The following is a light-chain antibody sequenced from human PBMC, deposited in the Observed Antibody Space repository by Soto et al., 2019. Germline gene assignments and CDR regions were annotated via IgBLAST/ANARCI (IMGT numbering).Light chain of an antibody. Sequence: EIVLTQSPGTLSLSPGERATLSCRASQSVSSSYLAWYQQKPGQAPRLLIYGASSRATSIPDRFSGSGSGTDFTLTISRLEPEDFAVYYCHQYDSSPLTFGGGTKAEIK. CDR1: QSVSSSY. CDR2: GAS. J-gene: IGKJ4*01. CDR3: HQYDSSPLT. V-gene: IGKV3-20*01.